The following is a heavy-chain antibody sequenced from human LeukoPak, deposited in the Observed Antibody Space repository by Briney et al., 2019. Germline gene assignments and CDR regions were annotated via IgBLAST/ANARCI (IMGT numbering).Heavy chain of an antibody. CDR1: GSTFSGSV. CDR2: IRSKANSYAT. D-gene: IGHD6-13*01. CDR3: ATVDERYLTQQVDYNGMDV. Sequence: GGSLRLSCAASGSTFSGSVMHWVRQASGKGLEWFGRIRSKANSYATAYAASVKGRFTISRDDSKNTAYLQMNSLKTEDTAVYYCATVDERYLTQQVDYNGMDVWGQGTTVTVSS. V-gene: IGHV3-73*01. J-gene: IGHJ6*02.